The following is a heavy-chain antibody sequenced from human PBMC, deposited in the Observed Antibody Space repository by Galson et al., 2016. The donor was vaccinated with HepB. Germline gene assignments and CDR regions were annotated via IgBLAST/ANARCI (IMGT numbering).Heavy chain of an antibody. Sequence: TLSLTCTVSGGSIRSDNYFWSWIRQHPGKGLEWIGYIYYSGRTFYNPSLKSRGTLSIDSSRNQFSLKLISVTAADTAVYYCASNRGDCNGLSCYSSWGQGTLVSVSS. V-gene: IGHV4-31*03. CDR2: IYYSGRT. CDR1: GGSIRSDNYF. J-gene: IGHJ4*02. D-gene: IGHD2-15*01. CDR3: ASNRGDCNGLSCYSS.